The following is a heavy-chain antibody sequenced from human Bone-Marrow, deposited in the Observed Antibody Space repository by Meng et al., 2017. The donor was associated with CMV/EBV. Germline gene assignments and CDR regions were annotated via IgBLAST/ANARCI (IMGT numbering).Heavy chain of an antibody. V-gene: IGHV1-3*01. CDR2: INAGNGNT. Sequence: QVQLVQSGAEVKKPGASVKVSCKASGYTFTSYTIHWVRQAPGQSLEWMGWINAGNGNTIYSQEFQGRVTITRDTSATTAYMELSSLISEDTAVYYCARGVSGYSSGWYSWYFDLWGRGTLVTVPQ. D-gene: IGHD6-19*01. CDR3: ARGVSGYSSGWYSWYFDL. J-gene: IGHJ2*01. CDR1: GYTFTSYT.